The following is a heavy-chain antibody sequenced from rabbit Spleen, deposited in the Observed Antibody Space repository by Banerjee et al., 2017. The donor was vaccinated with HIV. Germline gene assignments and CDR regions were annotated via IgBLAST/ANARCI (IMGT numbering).Heavy chain of an antibody. CDR2: IAGSSSGFT. V-gene: IGHV1S40*01. CDR3: ARDTGTSFSSDDMDL. D-gene: IGHD7-1*01. Sequence: QSLEESGGGLVQPEGSLTLTCKASGFSFSSSDYICWVRQAPGKGLEWISCIAGSSSGFTYSATWATGRFAISKTSSTTVTLQMTSLTVADTATYFCARDTGTSFSSDDMDLWGPGTLVTVS. CDR1: GFSFSSSDY. J-gene: IGHJ6*01.